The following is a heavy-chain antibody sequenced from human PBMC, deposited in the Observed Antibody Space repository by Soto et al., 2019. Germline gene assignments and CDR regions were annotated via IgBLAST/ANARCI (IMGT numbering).Heavy chain of an antibody. CDR2: ISGSGGST. Sequence: GGSLRLSCAASGFTFSSYAMSWVRQAPGKGLEWVSAISGSGGSTYYADSVKGRFTISRDNSKNTLYLQMNSLRAEDTAVYYCAKDFNDYGDSGSYWYFDLWGRGTLVTVSS. V-gene: IGHV3-23*01. CDR1: GFTFSSYA. CDR3: AKDFNDYGDSGSYWYFDL. D-gene: IGHD4-17*01. J-gene: IGHJ2*01.